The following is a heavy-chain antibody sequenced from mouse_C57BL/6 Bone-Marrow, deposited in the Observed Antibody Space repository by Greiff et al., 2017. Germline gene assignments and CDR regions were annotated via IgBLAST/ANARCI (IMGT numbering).Heavy chain of an antibody. D-gene: IGHD1-1*01. CDR1: GYTFTSYW. V-gene: IGHV1-69*01. Sequence: QVQLQQPGAELVMPGASVKLSCKASGYTFTSYWMHWVKQRPGQGLEWIGEIDPSDSYTNYNQKFKGKSTLTVDKSSSTAYMQLSSLTSEDYAVYYCAREPIITTVVASDMDDWGQGTSVTVSS. CDR2: IDPSDSYT. J-gene: IGHJ4*01. CDR3: AREPIITTVVASDMDD.